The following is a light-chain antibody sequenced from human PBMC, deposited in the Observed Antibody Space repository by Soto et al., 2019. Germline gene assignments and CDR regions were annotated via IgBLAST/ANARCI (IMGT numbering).Light chain of an antibody. J-gene: IGKJ5*01. CDR1: QSVRSN. Sequence: EIVMTQSAATLSVSPGERATLSCRASQSVRSNLAWYQQKPGQAPRLLIYGASTRATGIPATFSGSGSGTQFTLTISRLEPEDFAVYYCQQYGSSPITFGQGTRLE. V-gene: IGKV3D-15*02. CDR2: GAS. CDR3: QQYGSSPIT.